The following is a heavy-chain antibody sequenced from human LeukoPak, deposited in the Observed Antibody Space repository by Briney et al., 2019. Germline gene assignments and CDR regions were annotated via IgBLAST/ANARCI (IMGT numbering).Heavy chain of an antibody. J-gene: IGHJ4*02. CDR2: INPGGDYT. V-gene: IGHV1-46*01. Sequence: GASVEVSCKASGYTFTSYFIHWVRQAPGQGLEWMGIINPGGDYTNYAQKFQGRVTMTRDTSTTSVYMELSSLRSEDTAIYYCARSVTSGSYYGLHYWGQGTLVTVSS. CDR3: ARSVTSGSYYGLHY. D-gene: IGHD3-10*01. CDR1: GYTFTSYF.